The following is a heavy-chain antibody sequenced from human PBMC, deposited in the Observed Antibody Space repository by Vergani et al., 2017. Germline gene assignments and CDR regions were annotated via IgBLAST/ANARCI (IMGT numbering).Heavy chain of an antibody. J-gene: IGHJ5*02. CDR1: GFSLDTGGVG. V-gene: IGHV2-5*01. CDR3: ARLSKYCGDCGGDSRFDP. CDR2: IYWNDDK. Sequence: QITLKESGPTLIKPTQNLTLTCTFSGFSLDTGGVGVGWIRQPPGKGLEWVALIYWNDDKRYSSSLKPRQILTKDTSTNQVVLTLTNVVPADTATYYCARLSKYCGDCGGDSRFDPWGQGTLVTVSS. D-gene: IGHD4-17*01.